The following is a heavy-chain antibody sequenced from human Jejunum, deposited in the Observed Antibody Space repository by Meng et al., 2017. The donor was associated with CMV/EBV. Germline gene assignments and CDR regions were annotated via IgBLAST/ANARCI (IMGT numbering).Heavy chain of an antibody. CDR3: ARNRTDNAAFDV. CDR2: IYYVGST. CDR1: GGSVSNGYHD. V-gene: IGHV4-61*01. D-gene: IGHD2-8*01. J-gene: IGHJ3*01. Sequence: SGGSVSNGYHDWGWIRQPPVKPLEWLGSIYYVGSTSYNPSLKDRLTLSIDRSRNEFSLELRSVTAADTAVYFCARNRTDNAAFDVWGRGTLVTVSS.